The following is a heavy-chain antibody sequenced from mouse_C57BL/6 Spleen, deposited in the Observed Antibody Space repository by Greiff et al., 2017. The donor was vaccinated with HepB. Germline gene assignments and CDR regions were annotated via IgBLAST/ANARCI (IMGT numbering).Heavy chain of an antibody. Sequence: QVQLKQSGAELVRPGTSVKVSCKASGYAFTNYLIEWVKQRPGQGLEWIGVINPGSGGTNYNEKFKGKATLTADKSSSTAYMQLSSLTSEDSAVYFCARRKANSHVDYWGQGTTLTVSS. D-gene: IGHD4-1*02. CDR1: GYAFTNYL. V-gene: IGHV1-54*01. CDR3: ARRKANSHVDY. CDR2: INPGSGGT. J-gene: IGHJ2*01.